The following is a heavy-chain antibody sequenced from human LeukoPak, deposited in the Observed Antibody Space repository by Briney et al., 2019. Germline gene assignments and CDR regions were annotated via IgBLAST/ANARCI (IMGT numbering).Heavy chain of an antibody. D-gene: IGHD3-22*01. V-gene: IGHV3-23*01. Sequence: GGSLRLSCSASGFTFRNFAISWVRQAPGKGLEWVSSIGGGDTHYADSAKGRFTISRDNSKNTLYLQMNSLRAEDTAVYYCAKEPPVSDDIDYWGQGTLVTVSS. J-gene: IGHJ4*02. CDR1: GFTFRNFA. CDR3: AKEPPVSDDIDY. CDR2: IGGGDT.